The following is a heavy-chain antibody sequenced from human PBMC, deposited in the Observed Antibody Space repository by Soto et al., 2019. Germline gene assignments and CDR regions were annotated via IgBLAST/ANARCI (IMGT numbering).Heavy chain of an antibody. J-gene: IGHJ4*02. D-gene: IGHD1-26*01. CDR2: IDYSGST. Sequence: SETLSLTCTVSGGSISSYYWSWIRQPPGKGLEWIGYIDYSGSTNYSPSLKSRVTISVDTSKNQFSLKLSSVTAADTAVYYCARRTVGAIYYGLHFDYCGQGTLVTVSS. CDR1: GGSISSYY. V-gene: IGHV4-59*08. CDR3: ARRTVGAIYYGLHFDY.